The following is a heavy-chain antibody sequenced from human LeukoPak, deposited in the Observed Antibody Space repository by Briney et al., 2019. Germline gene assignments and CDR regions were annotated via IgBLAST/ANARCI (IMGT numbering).Heavy chain of an antibody. CDR2: ISSSSSYI. J-gene: IGHJ4*02. Sequence: GGSLRLSCAASGFTFSSYSMNWVRQAPGKGLEWVSFISSSSSYIYYADSVKGRFTISRDNSKNTLYLQMNSLRAEDTAVYYCARERALVVPAGYFDYWGQGTLVTVSS. D-gene: IGHD2-2*01. CDR1: GFTFSSYS. V-gene: IGHV3-21*01. CDR3: ARERALVVPAGYFDY.